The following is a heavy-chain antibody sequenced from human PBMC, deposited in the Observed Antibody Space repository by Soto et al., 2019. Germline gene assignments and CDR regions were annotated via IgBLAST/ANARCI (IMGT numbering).Heavy chain of an antibody. CDR2: IYDSGST. Sequence: QVQLQESGPGLVKPSQTLSLTCTVSGASISSGDYYWSWIRQPPGKGLEWIGYIYDSGSTYYNPSLTSRATISVDTSKNQFSLKLSSVTAADTAVYFCARGEYDFVWGSYRGAVAGTSGKAFDIWGQGTMVTVSS. V-gene: IGHV4-30-4*01. CDR1: GASISSGDYY. CDR3: ARGEYDFVWGSYRGAVAGTSGKAFDI. J-gene: IGHJ3*02. D-gene: IGHD3-16*02.